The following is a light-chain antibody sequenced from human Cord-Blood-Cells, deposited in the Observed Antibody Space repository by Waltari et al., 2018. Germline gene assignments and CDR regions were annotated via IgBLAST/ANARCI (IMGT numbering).Light chain of an antibody. V-gene: IGLV2-14*01. Sequence: QSALTHPASVPGSPGQPITISCTGTSSAVGGYHYVSWYHQHPGKTPKRMIYAVTNRPSGVSNRFSGSKSGNTASLTISGLQAEDEADYYCSSYTSSSTLVFGTGTKVTVL. CDR3: SSYTSSSTLV. CDR2: AVT. CDR1: SSAVGGYHY. J-gene: IGLJ1*01.